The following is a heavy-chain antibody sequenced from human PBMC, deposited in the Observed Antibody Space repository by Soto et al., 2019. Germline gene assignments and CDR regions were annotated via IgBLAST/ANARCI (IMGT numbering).Heavy chain of an antibody. J-gene: IGHJ4*02. D-gene: IGHD3-3*01. V-gene: IGHV3-23*01. CDR2: ISGSGGST. Sequence: GRSLRLSWAASGFTFSSYAMSWVRQSPGKGLEWVSAISGSGGSTYYADSVKGRFTISRDNSKNTLYLQMNSLSAEDTAVYYCARDYNYLWSGLGFDYWGQGTLVTVSS. CDR3: ARDYNYLWSGLGFDY. CDR1: GFTFSSYA.